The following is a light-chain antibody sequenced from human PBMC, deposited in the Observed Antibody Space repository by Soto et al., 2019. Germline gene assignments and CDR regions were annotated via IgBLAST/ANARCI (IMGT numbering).Light chain of an antibody. CDR2: GAS. CDR3: QQYGSSPLT. J-gene: IGKJ4*01. CDR1: QSVSSSF. V-gene: IGKV3-20*01. Sequence: EIVLTQSPGTLSLSPGERATLSCRASQSVSSSFLAWYRQKPGQAPRLLIYGASSRATGIPDRFSGSGSGTDFTLTISRLEPEDVAVYYCQQYGSSPLTFGGGTKVEIK.